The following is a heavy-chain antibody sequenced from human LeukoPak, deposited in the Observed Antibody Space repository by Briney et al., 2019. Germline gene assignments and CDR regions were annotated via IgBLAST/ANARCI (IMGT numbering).Heavy chain of an antibody. J-gene: IGHJ4*02. D-gene: IGHD5-24*01. Sequence: PSETLSLTCTVSGGSISSYYWSWIRQPPGKGLEWIGSIYYSGSTYYNPSLKSRVTISVDTSKNQFSLKLSSVTAADTAVYYCARLAMRDGYSIIFDYWGQGTLVTVSS. CDR3: ARLAMRDGYSIIFDY. CDR1: GGSISSYY. CDR2: IYYSGST. V-gene: IGHV4-59*05.